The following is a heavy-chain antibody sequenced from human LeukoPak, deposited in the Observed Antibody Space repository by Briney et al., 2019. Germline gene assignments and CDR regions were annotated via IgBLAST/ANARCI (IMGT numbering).Heavy chain of an antibody. Sequence: PGGSLRLSCAASGFTFSSYWMSWVRQAPGKGLEWVANIKQDGSEKYYVDSVKGRFTISRDNAKNSLYLQMNSLRAEDKAVYYCARATYYDFWSGYYTSAFDIWGQGTMVTVSS. CDR2: IKQDGSEK. D-gene: IGHD3-3*01. J-gene: IGHJ3*02. CDR3: ARATYYDFWSGYYTSAFDI. V-gene: IGHV3-7*01. CDR1: GFTFSSYW.